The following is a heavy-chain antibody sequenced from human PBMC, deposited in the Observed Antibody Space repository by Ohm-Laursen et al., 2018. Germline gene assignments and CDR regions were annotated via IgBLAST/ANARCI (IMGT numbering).Heavy chain of an antibody. Sequence: GTLSLTWAVYGGSFSGYYWSWIRQPPGKGLEWIGEINHSGSTNYNPSLKSRVTISVDTSKNQFSLKLSSVTAADTAVYYCASSAYDYGDYVGYWGQGTLVTVSS. J-gene: IGHJ4*02. CDR2: INHSGST. V-gene: IGHV4-34*01. D-gene: IGHD4-17*01. CDR1: GGSFSGYY. CDR3: ASSAYDYGDYVGY.